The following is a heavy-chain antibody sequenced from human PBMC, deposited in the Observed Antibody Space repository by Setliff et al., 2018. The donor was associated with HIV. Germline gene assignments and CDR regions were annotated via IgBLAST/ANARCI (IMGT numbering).Heavy chain of an antibody. D-gene: IGHD3-22*01. J-gene: IGHJ4*02. CDR2: INGNGGST. CDR3: ARETFWAVHDSSGYYYFDY. Sequence: GGSLRLSCAASGFTFDDYGMSWVRQAPGKGLEWVSGINGNGGSTGYADSAKGRFTISRDNAKDSLYLQMNSLRAEDTALYYCARETFWAVHDSSGYYYFDYWGQGTLVTVSS. CDR1: GFTFDDYG. V-gene: IGHV3-20*04.